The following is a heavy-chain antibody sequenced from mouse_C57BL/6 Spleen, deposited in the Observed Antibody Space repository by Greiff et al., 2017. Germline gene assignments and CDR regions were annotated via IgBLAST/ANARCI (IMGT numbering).Heavy chain of an antibody. CDR1: GYTFTDYY. V-gene: IGHV1-26*01. D-gene: IGHD4-1*01. CDR2: INPNNGGT. CDR3: AETGTHFAY. Sequence: EVQLQQSGPELVKPGASVKISCKASGYTFTDYYMNWVKQSHGKSLEWIGDINPNNGGTSYNQKFKGKATLTVDKSSSTAYMELRSLTSEDSAVYYCAETGTHFAYWGQGTLVTVSA. J-gene: IGHJ3*01.